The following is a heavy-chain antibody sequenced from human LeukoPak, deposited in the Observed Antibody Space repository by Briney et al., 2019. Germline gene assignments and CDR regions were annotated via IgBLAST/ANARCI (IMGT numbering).Heavy chain of an antibody. CDR1: GYTFTGYY. CDR3: ARVAVRGRAGSWFDP. CDR2: INPNSGGT. D-gene: IGHD3-10*01. Sequence: ATVKVSCKASGYTFTGYYMHWVRQAPGQGLEWMGWINPNSGGTNYAQKFQGRVTMTRDPSISTAYMELSRLRSDDTAVYYCARVAVRGRAGSWFDPWGQRTLVTVS. J-gene: IGHJ5*02. V-gene: IGHV1-2*02.